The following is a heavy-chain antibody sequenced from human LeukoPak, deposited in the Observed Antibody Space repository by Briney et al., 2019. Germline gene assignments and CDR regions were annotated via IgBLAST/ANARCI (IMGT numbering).Heavy chain of an antibody. D-gene: IGHD2-15*01. J-gene: IGHJ4*02. CDR3: ARRRGCSGGSCPVDY. V-gene: IGHV5-51*01. CDR1: GYKFSAYW. Sequence: PGESLKISCKGFGYKFSAYWIAWVRQMPGQGLEWMGIIFPDDSDTRYNLAFQGQVIISADKSVTTAYLQWSSLKASDTAMYCCARRRGCSGGSCPVDYWGQGTLVTVSS. CDR2: IFPDDSDT.